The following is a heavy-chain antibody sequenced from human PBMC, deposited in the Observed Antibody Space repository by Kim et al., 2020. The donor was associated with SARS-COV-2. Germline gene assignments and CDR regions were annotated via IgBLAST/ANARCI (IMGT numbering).Heavy chain of an antibody. CDR2: ISSSSSYI. J-gene: IGHJ6*02. CDR1: GFTFSSYS. D-gene: IGHD5-12*01. Sequence: GGSLRLSCAASGFTFSSYSMNWVRQAPGKGLEWVSSISSSSSYIYYADSVKGRFTISRDNAKNSLYLQMNSLRAEDTAVYYCAREGYNFDYYYYGMDVWGQGTTVTVSS. CDR3: AREGYNFDYYYYGMDV. V-gene: IGHV3-21*01.